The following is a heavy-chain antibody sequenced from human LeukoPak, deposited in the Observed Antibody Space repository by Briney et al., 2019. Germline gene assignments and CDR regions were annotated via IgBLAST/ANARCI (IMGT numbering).Heavy chain of an antibody. Sequence: PSQTLSLTCAVSGGSISSGGYSWSWIRQPPGKGLEWIGYIYHSGSTYYNPSLKSRVTISVDTSKNQFSLKLSSVTAADTAVYYCARVYCSSTSCYKVSAFDIWGQGTMVTVSS. CDR2: IYHSGST. J-gene: IGHJ3*02. D-gene: IGHD2-2*02. V-gene: IGHV4-30-2*01. CDR3: ARVYCSSTSCYKVSAFDI. CDR1: GGSISSGGYS.